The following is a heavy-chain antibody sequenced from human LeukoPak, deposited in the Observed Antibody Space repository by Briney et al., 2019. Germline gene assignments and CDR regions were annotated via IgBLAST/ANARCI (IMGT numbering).Heavy chain of an antibody. Sequence: SETLSLTCTVSGGSISSSSYYWGWIRQPPGKELEGIGTIYYSGSTYYNPSLKSRVSISVDVSKNQFSLKVSSVTAADTAVYYCARDGLRGYMDVWGKGTTVTVSS. J-gene: IGHJ6*03. D-gene: IGHD3-10*01. CDR1: GGSISSSSYY. V-gene: IGHV4-39*07. CDR3: ARDGLRGYMDV. CDR2: IYYSGST.